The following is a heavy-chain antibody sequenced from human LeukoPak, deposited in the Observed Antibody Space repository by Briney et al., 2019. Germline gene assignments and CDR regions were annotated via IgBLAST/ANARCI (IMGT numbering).Heavy chain of an antibody. CDR3: ARAMVRGVRVVAFDI. D-gene: IGHD3-10*01. V-gene: IGHV4-61*02. Sequence: SETLSLTCTVSGGSISSGSYYWSWIRQPAGKGLEWIGRIYTSGSTNYNPSLKSRVTISVDTSKIQFSLKLSSVTAADTAVYYCARAMVRGVRVVAFDIWGQGTMVTVSS. CDR2: IYTSGST. CDR1: GGSISSGSYY. J-gene: IGHJ3*02.